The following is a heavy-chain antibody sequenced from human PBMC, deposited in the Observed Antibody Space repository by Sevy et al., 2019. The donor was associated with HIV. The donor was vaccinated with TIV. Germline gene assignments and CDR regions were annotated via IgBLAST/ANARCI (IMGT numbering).Heavy chain of an antibody. CDR1: GFRFSAFG. D-gene: IGHD3-3*01. CDR3: AKAPYYELWSHNYNNWFDP. V-gene: IGHV3-23*01. J-gene: IGHJ5*02. Sequence: GGSLRLSCVASGFRFSAFGMAWVRQAAGEGLEWVSGINGGGGSTYSRNSVKGRFTGSRDNSKNTVYLQMNSLRADDTAVYYCAKAPYYELWSHNYNNWFDPWGQGTLVTVSS. CDR2: INGGGGST.